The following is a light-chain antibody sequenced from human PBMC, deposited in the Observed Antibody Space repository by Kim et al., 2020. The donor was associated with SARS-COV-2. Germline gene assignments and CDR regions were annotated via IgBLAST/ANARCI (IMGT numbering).Light chain of an antibody. Sequence: DIVMTQSPDSLAVSLGERATINCKSSQSVLHGSNSYNYLPWYQVRPGQSPTLLISWASTREVGVPDRFRGSGSGTDFTLIIDNLQAEDVAIYYCQQYFSPPVTFGGGTKVDIK. CDR1: QSVLHGSNSYNY. CDR2: WAS. J-gene: IGKJ4*01. V-gene: IGKV4-1*01. CDR3: QQYFSPPVT.